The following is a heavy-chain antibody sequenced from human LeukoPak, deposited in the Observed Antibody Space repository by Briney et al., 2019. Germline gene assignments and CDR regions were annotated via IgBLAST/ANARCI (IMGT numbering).Heavy chain of an antibody. D-gene: IGHD3-22*01. J-gene: IGHJ4*02. CDR1: GGSISSSSYY. Sequence: SETLSLTCTVSGGSISSSSYYWGWLRQPPGTGLEWVGSIYYSGSTYYNPSLKSRVTISVDTSKNQFSLKLSSVTAPDTAVYYCARHESAYYDSSGYNFGYFDYWGQGTLVTVSS. CDR3: ARHESAYYDSSGYNFGYFDY. V-gene: IGHV4-39*01. CDR2: IYYSGST.